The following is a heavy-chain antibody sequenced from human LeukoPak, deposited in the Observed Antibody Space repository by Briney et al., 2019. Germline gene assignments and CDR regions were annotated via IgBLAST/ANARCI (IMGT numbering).Heavy chain of an antibody. D-gene: IGHD2-15*01. CDR2: ISHDGSDK. CDR1: GFTFSSYA. Sequence: GGSLRLSCAASGFTFSSYAMHWVRQAPDKGLEWVAVISHDGSDKYYADSVKGRFTISRDNSKKTLYLQMNSLRVEDTALYYCAKEGYCTGGSCYRMGWFDPWGQGTLVTVSS. V-gene: IGHV3-30-3*02. J-gene: IGHJ5*02. CDR3: AKEGYCTGGSCYRMGWFDP.